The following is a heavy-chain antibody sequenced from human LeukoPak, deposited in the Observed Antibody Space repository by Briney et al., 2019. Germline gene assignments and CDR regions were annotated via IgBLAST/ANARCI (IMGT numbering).Heavy chain of an antibody. CDR2: ISSSSSAI. Sequence: GGSLRLSCVASGFTLRSYVMNWVRQAPGKGLEWIADISSSSSAIYYADSVKGRFTISRDNDKNSMYLQMNSLRTEDTAMYYCARFKHSGGYYLDSFDLWGQGTMVVVSS. J-gene: IGHJ3*01. V-gene: IGHV3-48*01. CDR1: GFTLRSYV. CDR3: ARFKHSGGYYLDSFDL. D-gene: IGHD3-22*01.